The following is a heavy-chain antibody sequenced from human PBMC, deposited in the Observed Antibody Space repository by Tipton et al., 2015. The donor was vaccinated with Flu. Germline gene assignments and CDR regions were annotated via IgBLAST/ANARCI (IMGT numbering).Heavy chain of an antibody. D-gene: IGHD3-16*01. J-gene: IGHJ4*02. V-gene: IGHV1-46*01. Sequence: QLVQSEAEVKKPGASVKVSCKASGYSFTRYYIHWVRQAPGQGLEWMGIINPTTGSAGYAQNFQGRVTMTRDTSTSTVYMELSSLKSEDTAVYHCARDNGEAYNSVWGSYLAYWGQGTLVTVSS. CDR1: GYSFTRYY. CDR2: INPTTGSA. CDR3: ARDNGEAYNSVWGSYLAY.